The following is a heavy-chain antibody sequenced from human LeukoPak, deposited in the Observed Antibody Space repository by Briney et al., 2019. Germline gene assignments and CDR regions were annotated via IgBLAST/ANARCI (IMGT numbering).Heavy chain of an antibody. D-gene: IGHD1-7*01. CDR3: ARVRGITGTNFWFDP. Sequence: ASVKVSCKTSGYTFTVYYMHWVRQAPGQGLEWMGWINPNSGGTNYAQKFQGRVTMTRDTSISTAYMEPSRLRSDDTAVYYCARVRGITGTNFWFDPWGQGTLVTVSS. CDR2: INPNSGGT. V-gene: IGHV1-2*02. J-gene: IGHJ5*02. CDR1: GYTFTVYY.